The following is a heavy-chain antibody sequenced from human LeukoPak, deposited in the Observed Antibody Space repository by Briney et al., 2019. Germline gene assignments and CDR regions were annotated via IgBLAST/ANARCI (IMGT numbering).Heavy chain of an antibody. CDR1: GGTFSSYA. D-gene: IGHD1-26*01. CDR2: IIPILGIA. V-gene: IGHV1-69*04. J-gene: IGHJ3*02. CDR3: ARQIIGGASEGYAFDI. Sequence: SVKVSCKASGGTFSSYAISWVRQAPGQGLEWMGRIIPILGIANYAQKFQGRVTITADKSTSTAYMELSSLRSEDTAVYYCARQIIGGASEGYAFDIWGQGTMVTVSS.